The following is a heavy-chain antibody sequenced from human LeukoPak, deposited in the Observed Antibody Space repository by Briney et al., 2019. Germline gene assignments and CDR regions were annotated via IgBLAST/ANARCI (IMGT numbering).Heavy chain of an antibody. J-gene: IGHJ6*03. CDR3: TTSGYDLANYYNYYYMDV. Sequence: GGSLRLSCAASGFTFSNAWMSWVRQAPGKGLEWVGRIKSKTDGGTTDYAAPVKGRFTISRDDSKNTLYLQMNSLKTEDTAVYYCTTSGYDLANYYNYYYMDVWGKGTTVTVSS. V-gene: IGHV3-15*01. CDR2: IKSKTDGGTT. D-gene: IGHD5-12*01. CDR1: GFTFSNAW.